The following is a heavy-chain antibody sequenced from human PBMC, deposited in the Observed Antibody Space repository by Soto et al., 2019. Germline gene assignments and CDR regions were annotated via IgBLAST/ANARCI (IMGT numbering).Heavy chain of an antibody. CDR3: ARASGPYYDFWSGYLDV. CDR1: GGTFSSYA. CDR2: IIPIFGTA. J-gene: IGHJ6*02. D-gene: IGHD3-3*01. Sequence: QVQLVQSGAEVKKPGSSVKVSCKASGGTFSSYAISWVRQAPGQGLEWMGGIIPIFGTANYAQKFQGRVTITADETTSTAYMELSSLRSEDTAVYYCARASGPYYDFWSGYLDVWGQGTTVTVSS. V-gene: IGHV1-69*01.